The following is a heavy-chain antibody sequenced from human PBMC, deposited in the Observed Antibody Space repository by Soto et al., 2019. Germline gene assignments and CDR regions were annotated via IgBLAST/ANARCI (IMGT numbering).Heavy chain of an antibody. V-gene: IGHV3-33*01. J-gene: IGHJ2*01. D-gene: IGHD2-15*01. CDR3: ARGRFCSGGSCYSDWYFDL. Sequence: QVQLVESGGGVVQPGRSLRLSCAASGFTFSSYGMHWVRQAPGKGLEWVAVIWYDGSNKYYADSVKGRFTISRDNSKNTLYLKMNSLRAEDTAVYYCARGRFCSGGSCYSDWYFDLWGRGTLVTVSS. CDR2: IWYDGSNK. CDR1: GFTFSSYG.